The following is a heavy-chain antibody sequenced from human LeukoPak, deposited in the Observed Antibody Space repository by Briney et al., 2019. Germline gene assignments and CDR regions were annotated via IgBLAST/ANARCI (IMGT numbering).Heavy chain of an antibody. Sequence: GGSLRLSCAASGFSFSDYWMDWVRQSPGKGMEWVANMNQDGSEGYYADSVKGRFTISRDNTKNSLYLQMNKLRAEDTAVYYCSRSLDYWGQGALVTVSS. V-gene: IGHV3-7*01. CDR1: GFSFSDYW. CDR2: MNQDGSEG. J-gene: IGHJ4*02. CDR3: SRSLDY.